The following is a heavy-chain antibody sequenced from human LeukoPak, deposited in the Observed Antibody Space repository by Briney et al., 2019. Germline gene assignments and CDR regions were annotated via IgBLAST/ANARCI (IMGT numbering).Heavy chain of an antibody. J-gene: IGHJ5*02. D-gene: IGHD3-10*01. CDR3: ARVRIPMVRGVPRNNSFYL. Sequence: ASVKVSCKASGYTFTSYDINWVGQDTGQGIEWPGWMNPNRGNTGYAQKFQGRVTMTRNTSISTAYMELSSLRSEDTAVYYCARVRIPMVRGVPRNNSFYLWGPGTLVTVSS. CDR1: GYTFTSYD. CDR2: MNPNRGNT. V-gene: IGHV1-8*01.